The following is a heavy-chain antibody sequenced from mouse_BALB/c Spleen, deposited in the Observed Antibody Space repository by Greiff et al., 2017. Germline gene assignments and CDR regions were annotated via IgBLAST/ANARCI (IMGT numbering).Heavy chain of an antibody. D-gene: IGHD1-1*01. CDR3: ARSDYGSTRFAY. CDR1: GYTFTSYW. Sequence: QVQLKQPGAELVKPGASVKLSCKASGYTFTSYWMHWVKQRPGQGLEWIGEINPSNGRTNYNEKFKSKATLTVDKSSSTAYMQLSSLTSEDSAVYYCARSDYGSTRFAYWGQGTLVTVSA. V-gene: IGHV1S81*02. J-gene: IGHJ3*01. CDR2: INPSNGRT.